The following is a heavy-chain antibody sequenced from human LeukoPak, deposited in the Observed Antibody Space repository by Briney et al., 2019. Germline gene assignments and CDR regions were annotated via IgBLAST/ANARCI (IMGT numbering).Heavy chain of an antibody. J-gene: IGHJ4*02. CDR1: GYTFTSYA. CDR3: ASSRLNAEHLGSDILTGRIGSSFDY. D-gene: IGHD3-9*01. V-gene: IGHV1-69*13. Sequence: ASVKVSCKASGYTFTSYAISWVRQAPGQGLEWMGGIIPIFGTANYAQKFQGRVTITADESTSTAYMELSSLRSEDTAVYYCASSRLNAEHLGSDILTGRIGSSFDYWGQGTLVTVSS. CDR2: IIPIFGTA.